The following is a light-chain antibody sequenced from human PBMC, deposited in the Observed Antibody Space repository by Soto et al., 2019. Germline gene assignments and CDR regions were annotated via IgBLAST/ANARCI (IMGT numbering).Light chain of an antibody. CDR3: QQYENLPLT. J-gene: IGKJ3*01. V-gene: IGKV1-33*01. CDR1: HDISNC. CDR2: DAF. Sequence: DIQMTQSPSSLSASVGDRVTITCQASHDISNCLNWYQQKPGKAPKLLIYDAFNSETGVPSRFSGSGSGTDFTFTISNLQPEDIATYYCQQYENLPLTFGPGTKVDIK.